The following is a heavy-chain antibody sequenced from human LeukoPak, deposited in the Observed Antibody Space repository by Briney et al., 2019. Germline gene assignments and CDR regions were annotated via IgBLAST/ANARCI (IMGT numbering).Heavy chain of an antibody. Sequence: SETLSLTCAVYGGSFSGYYWSWIRQPPGKGLEWIGEINHSGSTNYNPSLKSRVTISVDTSKNQFSLKLSSVTAADTAVYYCARARGSYWSEPRYFDYWGQGTLVTVSS. CDR3: ARARGSYWSEPRYFDY. J-gene: IGHJ4*02. CDR2: INHSGST. V-gene: IGHV4-34*01. D-gene: IGHD1-26*01. CDR1: GGSFSGYY.